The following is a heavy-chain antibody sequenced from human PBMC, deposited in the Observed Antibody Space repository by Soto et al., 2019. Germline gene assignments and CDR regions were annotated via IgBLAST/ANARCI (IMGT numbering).Heavy chain of an antibody. CDR1: GLPLSDYT. D-gene: IGHD6-6*01. Sequence: QVQLVESGGGLVKPGGPLRLPLPASGLPLSDYTLTWIRKAPGKGLEWVSYISSSSSYTTYADSVKGRFTISRDNAKNSLYLQMNSLRAEDTAVYYCARDPLVPTRDGDYWGQGTLVTVSS. CDR3: ARDPLVPTRDGDY. CDR2: ISSSSSYT. V-gene: IGHV3-11*05. J-gene: IGHJ4*02.